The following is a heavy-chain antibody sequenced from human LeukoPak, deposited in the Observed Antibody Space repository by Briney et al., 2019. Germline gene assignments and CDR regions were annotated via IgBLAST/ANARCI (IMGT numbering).Heavy chain of an antibody. CDR1: GFTFSNYA. D-gene: IGHD6-13*01. V-gene: IGHV3-23*01. CDR2: ISGSGGST. Sequence: PGGSLRLSCAAAGFTFSNYAMTWVRQAPGKGLEWVSSISGSGGSTYYADSVKGRFTISRDNSKNALYLQMNSLRAEDTAVYYCAKDQGASSSSLIDYWGQGTLVTVSS. CDR3: AKDQGASSSSLIDY. J-gene: IGHJ4*02.